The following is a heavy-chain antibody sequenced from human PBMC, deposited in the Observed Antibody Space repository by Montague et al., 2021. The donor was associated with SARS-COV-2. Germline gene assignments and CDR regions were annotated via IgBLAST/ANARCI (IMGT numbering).Heavy chain of an antibody. D-gene: IGHD4-17*01. Sequence: SETLSLTCIVSGSSVRSYFWSWIRQPPGKGLEWIGNICDSGSTNXNPSLKSRVTISVDTSKNQFSLKLSAVTAADTAVYYCARENTVTTFGGPYYIDSWGQGTLVTVSA. CDR2: ICDSGST. CDR3: ARENTVTTFGGPYYIDS. CDR1: GSSVRSYF. J-gene: IGHJ4*02. V-gene: IGHV4-59*02.